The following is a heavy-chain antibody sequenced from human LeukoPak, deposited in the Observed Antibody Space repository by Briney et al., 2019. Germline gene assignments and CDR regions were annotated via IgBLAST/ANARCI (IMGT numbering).Heavy chain of an antibody. D-gene: IGHD5-24*01. CDR3: ARLLRWRHAAALGY. CDR2: MNPNSGNT. Sequence: ASVKVSCKASDYTFTSYGISWVRQATGQGLEWMGWMNPNSGNTGYAQKFQGRVTMTRNTSISTAYMELSSLRSEDTAVYYCARLLRWRHAAALGYWGQGTLVTVSS. J-gene: IGHJ4*02. V-gene: IGHV1-8*02. CDR1: DYTFTSYG.